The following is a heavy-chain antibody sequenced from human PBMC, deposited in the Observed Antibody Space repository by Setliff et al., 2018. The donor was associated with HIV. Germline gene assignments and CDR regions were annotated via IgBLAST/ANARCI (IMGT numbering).Heavy chain of an antibody. D-gene: IGHD6-6*01. Sequence: VKVSCKISGYTFIDHYIHWVQQAPGKGLEWMGRVDPEDGETITAEKFQGRVTMTADRSTDTIYMELSSRRSEDTAVYYCATLVKRFFPTIDAFDIWGQGTMVTVSS. V-gene: IGHV1-69-2*01. CDR2: VDPEDGET. CDR1: GYTFIDHY. CDR3: ATLVKRFFPTIDAFDI. J-gene: IGHJ3*02.